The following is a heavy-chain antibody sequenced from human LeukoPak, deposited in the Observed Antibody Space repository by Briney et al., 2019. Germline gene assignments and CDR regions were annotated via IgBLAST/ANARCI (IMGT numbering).Heavy chain of an antibody. CDR2: ISYDGSNK. D-gene: IGHD1-26*01. CDR3: AKGLDIVGVPFDY. J-gene: IGHJ4*02. Sequence: GGSLRLSCASSGFAFSNCGMYWVRQAPGKGLEWVAVISYDGSNKYYVDSVKGRFTISRDNSKNTLYLQMNSLRTEDTAVYYCAKGLDIVGVPFDYWGQGTLVTVSS. V-gene: IGHV3-30*18. CDR1: GFAFSNCG.